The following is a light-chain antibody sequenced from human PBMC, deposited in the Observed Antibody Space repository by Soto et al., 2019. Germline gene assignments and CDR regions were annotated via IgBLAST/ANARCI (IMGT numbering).Light chain of an antibody. CDR3: QSYDSSNLNV. Sequence: FMLTQPHSVSESPGKTVTISCTGSSGSIASNYVQWYQQRPGSAPTTVIYEDNQRPSGVPDRFSGSIDSSSNSASLTISGLKTEDEADYYCQSYDSSNLNVFGSGTQLTVL. V-gene: IGLV6-57*02. CDR1: SGSIASNY. CDR2: EDN. J-gene: IGLJ6*01.